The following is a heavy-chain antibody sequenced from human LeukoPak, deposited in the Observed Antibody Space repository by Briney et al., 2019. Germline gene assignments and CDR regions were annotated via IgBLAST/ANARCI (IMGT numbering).Heavy chain of an antibody. CDR1: GGTFSSYA. CDR2: IIPIFGTA. D-gene: IGHD5-24*01. J-gene: IGHJ4*02. CDR3: ARGDVRKDGYRFDY. Sequence: SVKVSCKXSGGTFSSYAISWVRQAPGQGLEWMGRIIPIFGTANYSQKFQGRVTITTDESTSTAYMELSSLRSEDTAVYYCARGDVRKDGYRFDYWGQGTLVTVSS. V-gene: IGHV1-69*05.